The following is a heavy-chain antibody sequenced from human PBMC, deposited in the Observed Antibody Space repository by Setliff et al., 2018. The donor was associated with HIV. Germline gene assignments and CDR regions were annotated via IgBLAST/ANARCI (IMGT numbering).Heavy chain of an antibody. CDR2: IYYSGST. Sequence: SETLSLTCTVSGASITSHWWSWIRQHPGKGLEWIGYIYYSGSTYYSPSLMSRVTISVDTSKNQISLKLNSVTAADTAVYYCARDGGRTGYSSSSDQWGQGTPVTVSS. D-gene: IGHD6-13*01. CDR3: ARDGGRTGYSSSSDQ. V-gene: IGHV4-59*11. J-gene: IGHJ4*02. CDR1: GASITSHW.